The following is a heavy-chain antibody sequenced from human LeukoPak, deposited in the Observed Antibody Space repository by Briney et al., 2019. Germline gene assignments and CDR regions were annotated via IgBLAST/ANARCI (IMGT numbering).Heavy chain of an antibody. CDR2: IFASGST. D-gene: IGHD2-21*01. CDR3: ARGFPTHP. CDR1: GDSISSYY. V-gene: IGHV4-4*07. J-gene: IGHJ5*02. Sequence: PSETLSLTCTVSGDSISSYYWSWIRQPAGKGLEWIGRIFASGSTNYNPSLKSRVTMSVDTSKNQFSLKLTSVTAADTAVYYCARGFPTHPWGQGTLVTVSS.